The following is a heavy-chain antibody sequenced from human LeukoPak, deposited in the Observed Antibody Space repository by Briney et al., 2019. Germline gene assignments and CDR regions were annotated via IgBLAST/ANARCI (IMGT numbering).Heavy chain of an antibody. CDR3: ARFRKLGYCSSTSCYPYYYGMDV. CDR1: GGSFSGYY. CDR2: INHSGST. Sequence: SETLSLTCAVYGGSFSGYYWSWIRQPPGKGLEWIGEINHSGSTNYNPSLKSRVTISVDTSKNQFSLKLSSVTAADTAVYYCARFRKLGYCSSTSCYPYYYGMDVWGQGTTVTVSS. J-gene: IGHJ6*02. V-gene: IGHV4-34*01. D-gene: IGHD2-2*01.